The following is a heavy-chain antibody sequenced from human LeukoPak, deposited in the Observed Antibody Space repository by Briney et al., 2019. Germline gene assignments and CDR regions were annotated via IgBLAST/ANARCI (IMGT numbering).Heavy chain of an antibody. D-gene: IGHD3-22*01. Sequence: SETLSLTCTVSGGSISSYYWSWIRQPPGKGLEWIGYIYYSGSTNYNPSLKSRVTISVDTSKNQFSLKLSSVTAADTAVYYCARDRDYYDSSGYVHAFDIWGQGTMVTVSS. CDR3: ARDRDYYDSSGYVHAFDI. CDR1: GGSISSYY. CDR2: IYYSGST. V-gene: IGHV4-59*01. J-gene: IGHJ3*02.